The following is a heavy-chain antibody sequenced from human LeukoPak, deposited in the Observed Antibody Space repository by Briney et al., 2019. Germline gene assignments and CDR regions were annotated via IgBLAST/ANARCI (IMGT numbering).Heavy chain of an antibody. J-gene: IGHJ4*02. CDR2: IYYSGST. V-gene: IGHV4-59*01. D-gene: IGHD6-13*01. Sequence: SETLSLTCTVSGGSISSYYWSWIRQPPGKGLEWIGYIYYSGSTNYNPSLKSRVTISVDTSKNQFSLKLSSVTAADTAVYYCARNKGYGSSWTPFDSWGQGTLVTVSS. CDR3: ARNKGYGSSWTPFDS. CDR1: GGSISSYY.